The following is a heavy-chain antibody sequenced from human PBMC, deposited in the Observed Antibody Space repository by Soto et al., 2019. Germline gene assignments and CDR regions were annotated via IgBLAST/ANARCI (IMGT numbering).Heavy chain of an antibody. D-gene: IGHD3-10*01. Sequence: QVQLQESGPGLVKPSQTLSLTCTVSGGSINSGGNYWSWIRQHPGKGLEWIGYIYYSGNTYYNPSLKSRVTISIHTSENQFSLKLSSVTAADTAVYYCARVYYYGSGSYAGRYYFDYWGQGTLVTVSS. CDR1: GGSINSGGNY. CDR2: IYYSGNT. CDR3: ARVYYYGSGSYAGRYYFDY. J-gene: IGHJ4*02. V-gene: IGHV4-31*03.